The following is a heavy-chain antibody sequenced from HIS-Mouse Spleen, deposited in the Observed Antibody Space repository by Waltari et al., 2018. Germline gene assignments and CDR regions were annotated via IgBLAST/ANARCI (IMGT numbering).Heavy chain of an antibody. J-gene: IGHJ2*01. CDR3: AREIPYSSSWYDRYFDL. V-gene: IGHV4-39*07. CDR1: GGSSSSSSYH. Sequence: QLQLQESGPGLVKPSETLSLTCTVSGGSSSSSSYHWGWIRQPPGKGLEWIGSIYYSGSTYYNPSLKSRVTISVDTSKNQFSLKLSSVTAADTAVYYCAREIPYSSSWYDRYFDLWGRGTLVTVSS. D-gene: IGHD6-13*01. CDR2: IYYSGST.